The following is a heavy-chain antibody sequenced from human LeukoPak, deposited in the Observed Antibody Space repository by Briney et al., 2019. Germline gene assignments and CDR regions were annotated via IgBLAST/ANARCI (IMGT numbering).Heavy chain of an antibody. CDR2: ISAYNGNT. CDR1: GYTFTGYG. V-gene: IGHV1-18*01. J-gene: IGHJ5*02. CDR3: ARVAQEWELLGWFDP. D-gene: IGHD1-26*01. Sequence: GASVKVSCKASGYTFTGYGISWVRQAPGQGLEWMGWISAYNGNTNYAQKLQGRVTMTTDTSTSTAYMELRSLRSDDTAVYYCARVAQEWELLGWFDPWGQGTLVTVSS.